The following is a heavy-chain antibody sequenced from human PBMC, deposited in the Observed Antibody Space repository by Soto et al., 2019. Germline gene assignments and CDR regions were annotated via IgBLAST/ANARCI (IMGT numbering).Heavy chain of an antibody. V-gene: IGHV3-13*04. CDR3: AREIFDADSTGWYFDY. Sequence: PGGSLRLSCAASGFTFRSYDFHWVRQASGKGLEWVSAIGAGADTYYPGSVKGRFTISRDNAKNSLYLQMNSLRAEDTAVYYCAREIFDADSTGWYFDYWGQGTLVTVSS. J-gene: IGHJ4*02. CDR1: GFTFRSYD. CDR2: IGAGADT. D-gene: IGHD6-19*01.